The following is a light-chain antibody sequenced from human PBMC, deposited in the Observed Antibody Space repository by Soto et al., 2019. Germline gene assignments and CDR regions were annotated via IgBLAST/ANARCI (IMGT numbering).Light chain of an antibody. CDR1: HNIERW. CDR2: DAT. J-gene: IGKJ1*01. V-gene: IGKV1-5*01. CDR3: QQFAKSST. Sequence: IQMTQSPSTLSASVCVRVTITARASHNIERWMAWYQQKRGRAPSLLIFDATTLHSGVPSRFSGGGSGTEFTLTINGLQPDDFATYYCQQFAKSSTFGQGTKVDI.